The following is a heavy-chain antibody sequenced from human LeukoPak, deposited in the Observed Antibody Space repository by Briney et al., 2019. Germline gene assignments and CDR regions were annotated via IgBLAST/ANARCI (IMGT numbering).Heavy chain of an antibody. J-gene: IGHJ3*02. CDR3: AKEGVGWLQFNGDAFDI. D-gene: IGHD5-24*01. CDR1: GFTFSSYA. CDR2: ISGSGGST. Sequence: PGGSLRLSCAASGFTFSSYAMSWVRQAPGKGLEWVSAISGSGGSTYYADSVKGRFTISRDNSKNTLYLQMNSLRAEDTAVYYCAKEGVGWLQFNGDAFDIWGQGTMVTVSS. V-gene: IGHV3-23*01.